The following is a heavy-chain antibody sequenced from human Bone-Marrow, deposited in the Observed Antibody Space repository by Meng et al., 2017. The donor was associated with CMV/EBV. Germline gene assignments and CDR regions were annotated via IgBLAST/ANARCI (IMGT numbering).Heavy chain of an antibody. CDR2: ISAYNGNT. Sequence: ASVKVSCKASGYTFTSYGISWVRQAPGQGLEWMGWISAYNGNTNYAQKLQGRVTMTTDTSTSTAYMELRSLRSDDTAVYYCAKDISLYDTGPIDYWGQGTLVTVSS. V-gene: IGHV1-18*01. CDR3: AKDISLYDTGPIDY. J-gene: IGHJ4*02. D-gene: IGHD3-22*01. CDR1: GYTFTSYG.